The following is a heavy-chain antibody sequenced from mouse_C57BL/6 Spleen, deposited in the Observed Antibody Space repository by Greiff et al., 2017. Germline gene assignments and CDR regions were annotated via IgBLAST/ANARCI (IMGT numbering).Heavy chain of an antibody. J-gene: IGHJ4*01. Sequence: QVQLQQPGAELVRPGSSVKLSCKASGYTFTSYWMHWVKQRPIQGLEWIGNIDPSDSETHYNQKFKDKATLTVDKSSSTAYMQLSSLTSEDSAVYYSARFTTVVATDAMDYWGQGTSVTVSS. CDR3: ARFTTVVATDAMDY. D-gene: IGHD1-1*01. CDR1: GYTFTSYW. V-gene: IGHV1-52*01. CDR2: IDPSDSET.